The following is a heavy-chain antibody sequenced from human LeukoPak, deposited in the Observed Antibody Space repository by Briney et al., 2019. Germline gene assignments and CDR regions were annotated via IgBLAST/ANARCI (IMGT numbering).Heavy chain of an antibody. Sequence: MAGGSLRLSCAASGFTVSSNYMNWVRQAPGKGLEWVSSISSSSSYIYYADSVKGRFTISRDNAKSSLYLQMNSLRAEDTAVYYCARAPGEQLVNEYFQHWGQGTLVTVSS. V-gene: IGHV3-21*01. CDR2: ISSSSSYI. CDR1: GFTVSSNY. D-gene: IGHD6-13*01. CDR3: ARAPGEQLVNEYFQH. J-gene: IGHJ1*01.